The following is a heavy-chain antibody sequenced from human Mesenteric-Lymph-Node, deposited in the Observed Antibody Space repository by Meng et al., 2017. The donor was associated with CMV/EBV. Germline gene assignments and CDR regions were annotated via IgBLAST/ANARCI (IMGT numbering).Heavy chain of an antibody. J-gene: IGHJ4*02. D-gene: IGHD1-14*01. CDR2: ISGSGGTT. CDR1: GFTFSNYA. V-gene: IGHV3-23*01. Sequence: GESLKISCATSGFTFSNYAMSWVRQAPGKEPEWVSISGSGGTTYYADSVKGRFTISRDNSKNTLYLQMNSLRAEDTAVYYCATSHSGNRYRAPDYWGQGTLVTVSS. CDR3: ATSHSGNRYRAPDY.